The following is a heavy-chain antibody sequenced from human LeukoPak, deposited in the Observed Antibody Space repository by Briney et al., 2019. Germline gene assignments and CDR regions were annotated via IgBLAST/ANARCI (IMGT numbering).Heavy chain of an antibody. J-gene: IGHJ4*02. D-gene: IGHD6-13*01. CDR2: INAGNGNT. V-gene: IGHV1-3*01. CDR3: ASPLYSSSWYYFDY. Sequence: ASVKVSCKASGYTFTGYYMHWVRQAPGQGLEWMGWINAGNGNTKYSQKFQGRVTITRDTSASTAYMELSSLRSEDTAVYYCASPLYSSSWYYFDYWGQGTLVTVSS. CDR1: GYTFTGYY.